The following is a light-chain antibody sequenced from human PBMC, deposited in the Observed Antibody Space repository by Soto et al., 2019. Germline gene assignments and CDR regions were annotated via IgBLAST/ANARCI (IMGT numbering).Light chain of an antibody. CDR3: SSFTSAYTVV. J-gene: IGLJ1*01. CDR2: EVS. Sequence: QSVLTQPASVSGSPGQSITISCTGTSSDVGAYKYVSWYQQHPGKAPKLMIYEVSNRPSGVSNRFSGSKSGNTASVTTSGLQAEVEADYYCSSFTSAYTVVFGSGTKVTVL. CDR1: SSDVGAYKY. V-gene: IGLV2-14*01.